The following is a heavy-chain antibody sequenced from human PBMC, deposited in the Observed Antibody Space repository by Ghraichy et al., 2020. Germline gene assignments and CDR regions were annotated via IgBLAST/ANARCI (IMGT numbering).Heavy chain of an antibody. D-gene: IGHD3-10*01. CDR2: ISAYNGNT. J-gene: IGHJ4*02. CDR3: ARDRDYYGSGSYYKPY. Sequence: ASVKVSCKASGYTFTSYGISWVRQAPGQGLEWMGWISAYNGNTNYAQKLQGRVTMTTDTSTSTAYMELRSLRSDDTAVYYCARDRDYYGSGSYYKPYWGQGTLVTVSS. V-gene: IGHV1-18*01. CDR1: GYTFTSYG.